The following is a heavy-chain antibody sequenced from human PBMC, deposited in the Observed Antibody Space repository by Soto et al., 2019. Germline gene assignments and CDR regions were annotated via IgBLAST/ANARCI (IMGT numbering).Heavy chain of an antibody. V-gene: IGHV3-48*02. Sequence: EVQLVESGGGLVQPGGSLRLSCAASGFTFSSYSMNWVRQAPGKGLEWVSYISSSSSTIYYADSVKGRFTISRDNAKNSLYLQMNSLRDEDTAVYYCARAYAHIVVVTATSWYFDLWGRGTLVTVSS. CDR2: ISSSSSTI. J-gene: IGHJ2*01. CDR1: GFTFSSYS. D-gene: IGHD2-21*02. CDR3: ARAYAHIVVVTATSWYFDL.